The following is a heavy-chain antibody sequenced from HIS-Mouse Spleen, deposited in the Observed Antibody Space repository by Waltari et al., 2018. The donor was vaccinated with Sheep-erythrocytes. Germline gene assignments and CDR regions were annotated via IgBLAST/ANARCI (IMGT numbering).Heavy chain of an antibody. CDR2: IYYRGGT. V-gene: IGHV4-31*03. CDR3: AGDPLTGADY. J-gene: IGHJ4*02. D-gene: IGHD7-27*01. Sequence: QVQPQESGPGLVKPSQTLSLTCTVSGGSINSGGYYWSWIRQHPGRGLEWLVYIYYRGGTSYNPSLKSRLTISVATSTNQFSLRLSSVTAAVTAVYYWAGDPLTGADYWGQGTLVTGSS. CDR1: GGSINSGGYY.